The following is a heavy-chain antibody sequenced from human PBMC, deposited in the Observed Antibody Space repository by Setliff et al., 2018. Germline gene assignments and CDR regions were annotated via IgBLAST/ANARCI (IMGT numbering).Heavy chain of an antibody. J-gene: IGHJ3*02. D-gene: IGHD5-12*01. CDR1: GVAFSSYA. Sequence: GASVKVSCKASGVAFSSYALTWVRQAPGQGLEWMGRIIPVIDTTDYAENFQGRVTFTADESTKTAYMDLRSLRSEDTAIYYCARGRDGYNANAYEIWGQVTMVTVSS. V-gene: IGHV1-69*11. CDR2: IIPVIDTT. CDR3: ARGRDGYNANAYEI.